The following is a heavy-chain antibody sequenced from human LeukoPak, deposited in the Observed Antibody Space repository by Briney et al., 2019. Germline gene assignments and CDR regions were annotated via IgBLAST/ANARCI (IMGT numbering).Heavy chain of an antibody. CDR1: GFTFNTFN. D-gene: IGHD3-9*01. CDR3: ARGHYDVLAASYKWTPDY. V-gene: IGHV3-21*01. CDR2: ITSGGDYI. Sequence: GGSLRLSCAASGFTFNTFNMDWVRQAPGKGLEWVSSITSGGDYIYYADSVKGRFTTSRDNAKDSLSLQLNSLRVEDTAVYYCARGHYDVLAASYKWTPDYWGQGTLVTASS. J-gene: IGHJ4*02.